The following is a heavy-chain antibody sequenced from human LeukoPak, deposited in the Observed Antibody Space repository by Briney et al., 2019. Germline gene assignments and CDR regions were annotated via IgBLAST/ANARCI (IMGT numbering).Heavy chain of an antibody. V-gene: IGHV4-59*08. CDR1: GGSIRGYY. Sequence: PSETLSLTCTVSGGSIRGYYWSWIRQPPGKGLEWIGYIYHSGSTNYNPSPQRRVTISVDTSKNQFSLNLSSVTAADTAVYYCATLRGSGSNGYFDYWGQGTLVTVSS. D-gene: IGHD1-26*01. CDR2: IYHSGST. J-gene: IGHJ4*02. CDR3: ATLRGSGSNGYFDY.